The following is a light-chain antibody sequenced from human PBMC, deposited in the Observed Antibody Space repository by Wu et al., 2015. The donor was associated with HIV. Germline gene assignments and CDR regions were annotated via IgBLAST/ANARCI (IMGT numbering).Light chain of an antibody. Sequence: EIVMTQSPATLSVSPGERATLSCRPSQSVGSKLAWYQQKPGQAPRLVIYDASKRATEVPARFSGSGSGTEFTLSISNMQSEDFVVYFCQQYDNWPLTFGGGTKVEIK. J-gene: IGKJ4*01. V-gene: IGKV3-15*01. CDR3: QQYDNWPLT. CDR2: DAS. CDR1: QSVGSK.